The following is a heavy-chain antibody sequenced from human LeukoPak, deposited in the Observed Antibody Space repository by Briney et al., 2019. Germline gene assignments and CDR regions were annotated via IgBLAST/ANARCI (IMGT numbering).Heavy chain of an antibody. CDR1: GGSISSGSYY. D-gene: IGHD6-6*01. Sequence: SETLSLTCTVSGGSISSGSYYWTWIRQPAGKGLEWIGRIYTSGSTNYNPSLKSRVTISIDTSKDQFSLKLSTVTAADTAVYFCARVTREAARYWYFDLWGRGTLVTVSS. V-gene: IGHV4-61*02. CDR2: IYTSGST. CDR3: ARVTREAARYWYFDL. J-gene: IGHJ2*01.